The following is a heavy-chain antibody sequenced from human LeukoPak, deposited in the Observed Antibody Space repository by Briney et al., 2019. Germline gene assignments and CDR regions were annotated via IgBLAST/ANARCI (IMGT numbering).Heavy chain of an antibody. D-gene: IGHD6-13*01. CDR2: IRSKANSYAT. V-gene: IGHV3-73*01. J-gene: IGHJ6*02. CDR1: GFTFSGSA. Sequence: PGGSLRLSCAASGFTFSGSAMHWVRQAPGKGLEWVGRIRSKANSYATAYAASVKGRFTISRDDSKNTAYLQMNSLKTEDTAVYYCAITIAAACLYYYYYYGMDVWGQGTTVTVSS. CDR3: AITIAAACLYYYYYYGMDV.